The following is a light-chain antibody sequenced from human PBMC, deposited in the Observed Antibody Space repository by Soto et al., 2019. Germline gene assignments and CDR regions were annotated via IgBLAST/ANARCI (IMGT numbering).Light chain of an antibody. CDR3: LQDYNYPRT. V-gene: IGKV1-6*01. J-gene: IGKJ1*01. CDR2: GAS. Sequence: AIQMTQSPSSLSASVGDRVTISCRPSQGIRRDLDWDQQRPGTVTKLLIVGASSLQSGVPSRFSGSGSGTDFTLTISSLQPEDFATYYCLQDYNYPRTFGQGTKV. CDR1: QGIRRD.